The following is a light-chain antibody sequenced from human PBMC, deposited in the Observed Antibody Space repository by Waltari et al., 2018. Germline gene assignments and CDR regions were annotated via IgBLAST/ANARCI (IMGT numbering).Light chain of an antibody. V-gene: IGKV1D-16*01. CDR1: QDVSSW. Sequence: DFKMTQSPSSLSASVVVRLTITCRASQDVSSWLAWYQQKPGKAPSLLIYKTSNLQSGVPARFTGSGSGTDFSLTISSLQPEDFATYYCQQYHSSPLSFGQGTKLEI. CDR3: QQYHSSPLS. CDR2: KTS. J-gene: IGKJ2*03.